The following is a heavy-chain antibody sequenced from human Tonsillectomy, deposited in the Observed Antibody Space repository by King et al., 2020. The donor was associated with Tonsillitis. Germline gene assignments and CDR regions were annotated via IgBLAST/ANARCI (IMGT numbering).Heavy chain of an antibody. D-gene: IGHD3-22*01. CDR3: ARVRGGYYDSSGYYQDAFDI. CDR1: GGSISSSSHF. Sequence: QLQESGPGLVKPSETLSLTCTVSGGSISSSSHFWGWIRQPPGKGLEWIGSIYYSGSTYYNPSLKSRVTISVDTSKNQFSLKLISVTAADTAVYYCARVRGGYYDSSGYYQDAFDIWGQGTMVTVSS. J-gene: IGHJ3*02. V-gene: IGHV4-39*07. CDR2: IYYSGST.